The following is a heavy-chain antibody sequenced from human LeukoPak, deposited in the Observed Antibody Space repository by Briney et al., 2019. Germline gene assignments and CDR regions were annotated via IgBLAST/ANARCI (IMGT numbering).Heavy chain of an antibody. D-gene: IGHD3-10*01. V-gene: IGHV3-48*04. CDR1: GFTFTNHG. Sequence: PGGSLRLSCVASGFTFTNHGMSWVRQAPGKGLECVSYITPSRRNLNYADSVKGRFTISRDNTKNSLFLEMSNLRAEDTAVYYCARAVGSLWFGATAFDIWGQGTVVTVSS. J-gene: IGHJ3*02. CDR2: ITPSRRNL. CDR3: ARAVGSLWFGATAFDI.